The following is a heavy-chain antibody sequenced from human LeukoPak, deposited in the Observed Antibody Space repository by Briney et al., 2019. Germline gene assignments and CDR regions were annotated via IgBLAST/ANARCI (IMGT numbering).Heavy chain of an antibody. J-gene: IGHJ3*02. Sequence: GASVKVSCKASGGTFSSYAISWVRQAPGQGLEWMGGIIPIFGTANYAQKFQGRVTITADKSTSTAYMELSSLRSEDTAVYYCARDPDYYGSGSFRWAFDIWGQGTMVTVSS. CDR2: IIPIFGTA. CDR3: ARDPDYYGSGSFRWAFDI. D-gene: IGHD3-10*01. CDR1: GGTFSSYA. V-gene: IGHV1-69*06.